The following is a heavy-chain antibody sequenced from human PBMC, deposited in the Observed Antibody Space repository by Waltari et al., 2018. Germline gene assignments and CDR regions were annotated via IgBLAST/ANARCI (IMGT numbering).Heavy chain of an antibody. J-gene: IGHJ5*02. CDR3: ARGPYYYGSGTLDP. CDR1: SSYY. Sequence: SSYYWSWIRQPPGKGLEWIGYIYYSGSTNYNPSLKSRVTISVDTSKNQFSLKLSSVTAADTAVYYCARGPYYYGSGTLDPWGQGTLVTVSS. V-gene: IGHV4-59*01. CDR2: IYYSGST. D-gene: IGHD3-10*01.